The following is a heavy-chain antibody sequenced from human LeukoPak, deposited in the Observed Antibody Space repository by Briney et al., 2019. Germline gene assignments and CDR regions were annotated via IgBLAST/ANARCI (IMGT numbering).Heavy chain of an antibody. CDR2: IHPSGST. J-gene: IGHJ4*02. CDR3: ARGPPPDSDY. Sequence: SETLSLTCTVSGDPISSYYWSWIRQPAGKGLEWIGRIHPSGSTNYNPSLKSRVTLSADTSKNQFSLKLSSVTAADTAVYYCARGPPPDSDYWGRGTLVTVSS. CDR1: GDPISSYY. V-gene: IGHV4-4*07.